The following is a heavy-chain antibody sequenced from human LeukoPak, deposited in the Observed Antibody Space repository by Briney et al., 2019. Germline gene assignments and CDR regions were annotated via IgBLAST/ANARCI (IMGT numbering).Heavy chain of an antibody. Sequence: SETLSLTCTVSGGSISSGSYYWSWIRQPAGKGLEWIGRIYTSGSTNYNPSLKSRVTISVDTSKNQFSLKLSSVTAADTAVYYCARDWRSVTIFGVVIGSFDPWGQGTLVTVSS. D-gene: IGHD3-3*01. CDR2: IYTSGST. CDR1: GGSISSGSYY. J-gene: IGHJ5*02. CDR3: ARDWRSVTIFGVVIGSFDP. V-gene: IGHV4-61*02.